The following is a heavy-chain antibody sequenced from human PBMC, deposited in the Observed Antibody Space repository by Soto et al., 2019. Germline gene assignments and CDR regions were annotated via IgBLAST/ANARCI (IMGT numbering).Heavy chain of an antibody. CDR3: ARDPAYGSGSPPGFDP. Sequence: QVQLVQSGAEVKKPGSSVKVSCKASGGTFSSYAISWVRQAPGQGLEWMGGIIPIFGTANYAQKFQGRVTITADESTSKASMGLSSLRSEDTAVYYCARDPAYGSGSPPGFDPWGQGTLVTVSS. D-gene: IGHD3-10*01. J-gene: IGHJ5*02. V-gene: IGHV1-69*12. CDR2: IIPIFGTA. CDR1: GGTFSSYA.